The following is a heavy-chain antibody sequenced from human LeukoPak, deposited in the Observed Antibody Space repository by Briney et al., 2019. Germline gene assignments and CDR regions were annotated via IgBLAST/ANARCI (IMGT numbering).Heavy chain of an antibody. D-gene: IGHD3-3*01. V-gene: IGHV4-59*01. J-gene: IGHJ3*02. CDR2: TYYSGST. CDR1: GGSISSYY. CDR3: ARQDTIFGVVTAFDI. Sequence: SETLSLTCTVSGGSISSYYWSWIRQPPGKGLEWIGYTYYSGSTNYNPSLKSRVTISVDTSKNQFSLKLSSVTAADTAVYYCARQDTIFGVVTAFDIWGQGTMVTVSS.